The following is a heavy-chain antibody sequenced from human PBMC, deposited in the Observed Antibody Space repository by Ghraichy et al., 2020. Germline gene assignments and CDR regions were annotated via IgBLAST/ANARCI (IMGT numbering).Heavy chain of an antibody. CDR3: STDWAAGIFLDC. D-gene: IGHD1-1*01. J-gene: IGHJ4*02. Sequence: GESLNISCAASGFSFINARMIWVRPLPGKGLEWVGRIQSTSNGVTIDYCAPVKGIFTISRDDSAKTFFLQMNNLKPGDTSIYYCSTDWAAGIFLDCWSQGRLVTFAS. V-gene: IGHV3-15*01. CDR1: GFSFINAR. CDR2: IQSTSNGVTI.